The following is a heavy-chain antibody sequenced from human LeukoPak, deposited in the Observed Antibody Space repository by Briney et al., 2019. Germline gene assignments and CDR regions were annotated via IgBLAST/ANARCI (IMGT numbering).Heavy chain of an antibody. CDR3: VRGFNSFDT. CDR1: GFTFSDYY. J-gene: IGHJ3*02. Sequence: GGSLRLSYAAYGFTFSDYYMDWVRQGPGKGLEWIARSSGKHYSYATIHAASVKDRFTISRDPSKDSLYLQMNSLKSEDTALYYCVRGFNSFDTWGQGTMVTVSS. CDR2: SSGKHYSYAT. V-gene: IGHV3-72*01.